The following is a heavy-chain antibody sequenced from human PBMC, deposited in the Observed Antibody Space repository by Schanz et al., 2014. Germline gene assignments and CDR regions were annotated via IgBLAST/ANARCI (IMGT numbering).Heavy chain of an antibody. CDR2: IIPITGIT. CDR3: ARTGYDPSLTH. J-gene: IGHJ4*02. D-gene: IGHD5-12*01. Sequence: QVQLVQSGPEVRKPGSSVKVSCKASGGIFSDYTINWVRHAPGQGLEWMGRIIPITGITNYAQKFQGRVTFTADKSTSTAFLEVNSLRSEDTAVYYCARTGYDPSLTHWGQGTLVTVSS. V-gene: IGHV1-69*02. CDR1: GGIFSDYT.